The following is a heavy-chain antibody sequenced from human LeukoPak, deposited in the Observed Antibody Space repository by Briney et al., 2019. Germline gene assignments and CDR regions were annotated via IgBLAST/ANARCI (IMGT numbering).Heavy chain of an antibody. CDR3: ASGEYGSGSSYYFDY. V-gene: IGHV1-2*06. Sequence: GASVTVSCKTSGDTFSDYSIHWVRQAPGQGLEWMGRIKPDSGDTNYAQKFQGRVTMARDTSISTAYMELSRLRSDDTAVYYCASGEYGSGSSYYFDYWGQGTLVTVSS. CDR1: GDTFSDYS. CDR2: IKPDSGDT. D-gene: IGHD3-10*01. J-gene: IGHJ4*02.